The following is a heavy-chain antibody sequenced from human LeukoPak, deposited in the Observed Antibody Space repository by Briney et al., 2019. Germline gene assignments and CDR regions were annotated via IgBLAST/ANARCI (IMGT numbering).Heavy chain of an antibody. Sequence: SETLSLTCTVSGGSISTFYWNWIRQPPGKGLEWIGYIYYSGSTNYNPSLKSRVTISVDTSKNQFSLKLSSVTAADTAVYYCAASLRGLYYMDVWGKGTTVTISS. CDR3: AASLRGLYYMDV. D-gene: IGHD3-10*01. V-gene: IGHV4-59*01. CDR2: IYYSGST. J-gene: IGHJ6*03. CDR1: GGSISTFY.